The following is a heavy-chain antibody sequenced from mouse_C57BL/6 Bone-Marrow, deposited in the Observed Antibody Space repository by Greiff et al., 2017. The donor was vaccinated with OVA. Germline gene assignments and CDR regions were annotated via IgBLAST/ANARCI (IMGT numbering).Heavy chain of an antibody. V-gene: IGHV5-16*01. CDR1: GFTFSDYY. CDR2: INYDGSST. D-gene: IGHD3-2*02. J-gene: IGHJ4*01. CDR3: ARGAKATSYAMDY. Sequence: EVKLVESEGGLVQPGSSMKLSCTASGFTFSDYYMAWVRQVPEKGLEWVANINYDGSSTYYLDSLKSRFIISIATARNILYLQVSSLKSEETATYDCARGAKATSYAMDYWGQGTSVTVSS.